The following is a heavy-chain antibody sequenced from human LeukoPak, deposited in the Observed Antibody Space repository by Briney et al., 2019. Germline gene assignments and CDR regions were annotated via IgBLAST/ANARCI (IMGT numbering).Heavy chain of an antibody. CDR3: ARGIAGYNSRGFDY. Sequence: GESLKISCKGSGYLFSNYWIAWVRQLPGKGLEWMGIIYPGDSDTRYSPSFQGQVTISADKSISTASLQWSSLKASDTAIYYCARGIAGYNSRGFDYWGQGTLVTVSS. D-gene: IGHD3-10*01. J-gene: IGHJ4*02. CDR2: IYPGDSDT. V-gene: IGHV5-51*01. CDR1: GYLFSNYW.